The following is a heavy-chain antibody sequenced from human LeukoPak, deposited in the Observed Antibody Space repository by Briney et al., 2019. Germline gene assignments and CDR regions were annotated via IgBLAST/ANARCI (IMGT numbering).Heavy chain of an antibody. Sequence: GGSLRLSCAASGFTVSSTYMSWVRQAPGKGLEWVSVVYSGGKTFYADSVQGRFTISRDNSKNTVYLQMNSLRAEDTAMYYCARDGIGGSYPGFFDCWGQGTLVTVSS. V-gene: IGHV3-66*01. CDR1: GFTVSSTY. J-gene: IGHJ4*02. CDR3: ARDGIGGSYPGFFDC. CDR2: VYSGGKT. D-gene: IGHD1-26*01.